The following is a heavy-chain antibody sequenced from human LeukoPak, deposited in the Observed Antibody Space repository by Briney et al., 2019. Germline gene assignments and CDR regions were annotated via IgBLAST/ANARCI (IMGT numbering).Heavy chain of an antibody. CDR1: GGSISSSNW. Sequence: PSETLSLTCAVSGGSISSSNWWSWVRQPPGKGLEWIGEIYHSGSTNYNPSLKSRVTISVDKSKNQFSLKLSSVTAADTAVYYCARQGYSNYAPDAFDIWGQGTMVTVSS. V-gene: IGHV4-4*02. CDR2: IYHSGST. CDR3: ARQGYSNYAPDAFDI. D-gene: IGHD4-11*01. J-gene: IGHJ3*02.